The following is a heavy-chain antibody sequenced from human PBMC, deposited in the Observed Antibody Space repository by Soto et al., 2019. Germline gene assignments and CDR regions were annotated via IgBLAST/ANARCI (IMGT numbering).Heavy chain of an antibody. Sequence: QVQLVESGGGVVQPRGSLRLSCEASGFTFSKFGIHWVRQAPGKGLEWVAVVSYDGSFKYYADSVKGRFTISRDNSKNTLYRQMNSLRPEDTALYYCAKDSDQLLFDYYYYGMDVWGQGTTVTVSS. D-gene: IGHD2-2*01. J-gene: IGHJ6*02. CDR3: AKDSDQLLFDYYYYGMDV. V-gene: IGHV3-30*18. CDR2: VSYDGSFK. CDR1: GFTFSKFG.